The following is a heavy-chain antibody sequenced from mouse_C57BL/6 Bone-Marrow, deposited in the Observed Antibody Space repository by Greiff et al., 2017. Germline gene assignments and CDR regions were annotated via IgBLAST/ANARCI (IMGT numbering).Heavy chain of an antibody. CDR2: IDPENGDT. CDR1: GFNIKDDY. V-gene: IGHV14-4*01. J-gene: IGHJ2*01. D-gene: IGHD2-4*01. CDR3: TTYSYDYDGYFGD. Sequence: VQLQQSGAELVRPGASVKLSCTASGFNIKDDYMHWVKQRPEQGLEWIGWIDPENGDTEYASKFQGKATITADTSSNTAYLQLSSLTSEDTAVYYCTTYSYDYDGYFGDWGQGTTLTVSS.